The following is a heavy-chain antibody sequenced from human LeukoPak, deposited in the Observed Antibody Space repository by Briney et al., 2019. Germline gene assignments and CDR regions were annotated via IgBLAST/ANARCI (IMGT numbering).Heavy chain of an antibody. Sequence: SETLSLTCAVYGGSFSGYYWSWIRQPPGKGLEWIGEINHSGSTNYNPSLKSRVTISVGTSKNQFSLKLSSVTAADTAVYYCARGDSSGWYGWAFDYWGQGTLVTVSS. D-gene: IGHD6-19*01. CDR1: GGSFSGYY. CDR2: INHSGST. J-gene: IGHJ4*02. CDR3: ARGDSSGWYGWAFDY. V-gene: IGHV4-34*01.